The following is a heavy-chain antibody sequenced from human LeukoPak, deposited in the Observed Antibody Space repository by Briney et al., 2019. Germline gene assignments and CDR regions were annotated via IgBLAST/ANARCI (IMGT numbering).Heavy chain of an antibody. Sequence: SETLSLTCTVSGGSISSSSYYWGWIRQPPGKGLEWIGSIYYSGSTYYNPSLKSRVTISVDTSKNQFSLKLSSVTAADTAVYYCASGYSYDSWGQGTLVTVSS. CDR2: IYYSGST. V-gene: IGHV4-39*07. CDR3: ASGYSYDS. CDR1: GGSISSSSYY. D-gene: IGHD5-18*01. J-gene: IGHJ5*02.